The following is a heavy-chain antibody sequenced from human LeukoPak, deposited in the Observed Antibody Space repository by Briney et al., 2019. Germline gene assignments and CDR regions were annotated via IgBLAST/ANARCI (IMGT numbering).Heavy chain of an antibody. J-gene: IGHJ4*02. CDR2: INHSGST. V-gene: IGHV4-39*07. CDR1: GGSISSSSYY. CDR3: ARGSPLGYCSGGSCYSDPYHFDY. Sequence: SETLSLTCTVSGGSISSSSYYWSWNRQPPGKGLEWIGEINHSGSTNYNPSLKSRVTISVDTSKNQFSLKLSSVTAADTAVYYCARGSPLGYCSGGSCYSDPYHFDYWGQGTLVTVSS. D-gene: IGHD2-15*01.